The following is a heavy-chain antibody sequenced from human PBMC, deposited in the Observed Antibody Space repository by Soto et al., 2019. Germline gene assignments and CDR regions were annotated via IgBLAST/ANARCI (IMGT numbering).Heavy chain of an antibody. Sequence: SETLSLTCTVSGGSISSYYWSWIRQPPGKGLEWIGYIYYSGSTNYNPSLKSRVTISVDTSKNQFSLKLSSVTAADTAVYYCARSTIFGVALVAYYYYGMDVWGQGTTVTVSS. CDR1: GGSISSYY. CDR2: IYYSGST. J-gene: IGHJ6*02. CDR3: ARSTIFGVALVAYYYYGMDV. V-gene: IGHV4-59*01. D-gene: IGHD3-3*01.